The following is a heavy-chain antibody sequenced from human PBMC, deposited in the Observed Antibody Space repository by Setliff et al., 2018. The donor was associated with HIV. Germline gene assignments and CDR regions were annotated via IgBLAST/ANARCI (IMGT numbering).Heavy chain of an antibody. V-gene: IGHV3-48*03. CDR1: GLTFNRYW. CDR3: ARVSISFGVIIRYYFDY. CDR2: ISNTGNTI. Sequence: PGGSLRLSCVASGLTFNRYWMSWVRQAPGKGPEWVSYISNTGNTIYYTDSVKGRFTISRDNAKNSLYLQMNSLRAEDTAFYFCARVSISFGVIIRYYFDYWGQGTLVTSPQ. J-gene: IGHJ4*02. D-gene: IGHD3-3*01.